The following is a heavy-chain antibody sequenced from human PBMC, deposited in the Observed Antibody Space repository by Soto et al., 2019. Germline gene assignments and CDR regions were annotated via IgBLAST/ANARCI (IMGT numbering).Heavy chain of an antibody. CDR3: ARGGGLYSSSLPNWFDP. CDR2: MNPNSGNT. J-gene: IGHJ5*02. Sequence: ASVKVSCKASGYTFTSYDINWVRHATGQGLEWMGWMNPNSGNTGYAQKFQGRVTMTRNTSISTAYMELSSLRSEDTAVYYCARGGGLYSSSLPNWFDPWGQGTLVTVSS. D-gene: IGHD6-6*01. CDR1: GYTFTSYD. V-gene: IGHV1-8*01.